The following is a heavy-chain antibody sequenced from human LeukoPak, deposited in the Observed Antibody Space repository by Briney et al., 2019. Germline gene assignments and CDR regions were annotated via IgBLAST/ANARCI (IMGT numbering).Heavy chain of an antibody. CDR2: IYYSGST. V-gene: IGHV4-59*01. CDR3: ARGRWEPTHFDY. J-gene: IGHJ4*02. Sequence: SETLSLTCTVSGGSISSYYWSWIRQPPGKGLEWIGYIYYSGSTNYNPSLKSRVTISVDTSKNQFSLKLSSVTAADTAVYYCARGRWEPTHFDYWGRGTLVTVSS. D-gene: IGHD1-26*01. CDR1: GGSISSYY.